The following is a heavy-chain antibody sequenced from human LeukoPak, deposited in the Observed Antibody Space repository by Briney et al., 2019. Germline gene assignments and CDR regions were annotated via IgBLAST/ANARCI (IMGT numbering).Heavy chain of an antibody. CDR3: ARIYCDGGGCYWFDP. J-gene: IGHJ5*02. CDR2: IYTSGST. CDR1: GGSISSYY. D-gene: IGHD2-15*01. Sequence: SETLSLTCTVSGGSISSYYWSWIRQPAGKGLEWIGRIYTSGSTNYNPSLMSRVTMSVDTSKNQFSLKLSSVTAADTAVYYCARIYCDGGGCYWFDPWGQGALVTVSS. V-gene: IGHV4-4*07.